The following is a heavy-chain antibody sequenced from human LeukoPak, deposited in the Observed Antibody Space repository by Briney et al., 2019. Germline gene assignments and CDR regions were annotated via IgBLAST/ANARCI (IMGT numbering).Heavy chain of an antibody. CDR2: IYSSGST. Sequence: SETLSLTCSVSGASISSGSNYWGWIRQPPGKTLEWIGSIYSSGSTYYNSSLQSRVIIIIDTPKNHFSLTLSSVTAADTAVYYCARDPLFYDSSGYYSSDAFRIWGQGTMVTVSS. CDR3: ARDPLFYDSSGYYSSDAFRI. J-gene: IGHJ3*02. CDR1: GASISSGSNY. D-gene: IGHD3-22*01. V-gene: IGHV4-39*07.